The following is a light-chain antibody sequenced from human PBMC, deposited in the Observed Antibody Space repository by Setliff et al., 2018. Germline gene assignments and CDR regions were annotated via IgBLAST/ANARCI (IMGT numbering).Light chain of an antibody. Sequence: QSVLTQPASVSGSPGQSVTISCTGSSSDVGGYDYVSWYQHHPGRAPKFMIYDVSNRPSGVSNRFSGSKSGNTASLTISGLQAEDEADYYCCSYTGTSTPYVFGTGTKGTVL. V-gene: IGLV2-14*03. CDR3: CSYTGTSTPYV. J-gene: IGLJ1*01. CDR1: SSDVGGYDY. CDR2: DVS.